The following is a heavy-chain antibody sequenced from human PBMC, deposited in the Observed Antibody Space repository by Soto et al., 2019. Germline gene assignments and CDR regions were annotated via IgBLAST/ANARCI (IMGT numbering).Heavy chain of an antibody. V-gene: IGHV4-59*01. CDR1: GGSISSYY. CDR3: ARSGYDSRGYYLTPFYYYYGMDV. J-gene: IGHJ6*02. D-gene: IGHD3-22*01. Sequence: QVQLQESGPGLVKPSETLSLTCTVSGGSISSYYWSWIRQPPGKGLEWIGYIYYSGSTNYNPSLKSRVTISVDTSKNQFSLKLSSVTAADTAVYYCARSGYDSRGYYLTPFYYYYGMDVWGQGTTVTVSS. CDR2: IYYSGST.